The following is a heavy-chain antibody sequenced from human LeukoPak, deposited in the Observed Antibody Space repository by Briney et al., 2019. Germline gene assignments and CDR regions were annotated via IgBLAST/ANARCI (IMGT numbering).Heavy chain of an antibody. J-gene: IGHJ4*02. D-gene: IGHD3-22*01. V-gene: IGHV4-34*01. CDR3: ARAGRYYYDSSGYGY. CDR2: INHSGST. CDR1: GGSFSGYY. Sequence: SETLSLTCAVYGGSFSGYYWSWIRQPPGKGLEWIGEINHSGSTNYSPSLKSRVTISVDTSKNQFSLKLSSVTAADTAVYYCARAGRYYYDSSGYGYWGQGTLVTVSS.